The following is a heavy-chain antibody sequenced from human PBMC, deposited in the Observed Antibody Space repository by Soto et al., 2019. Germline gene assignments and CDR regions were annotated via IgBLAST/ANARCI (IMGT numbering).Heavy chain of an antibody. Sequence: GGSLRLSCTASGFTFSSYAMHWVRQAPGKGLEWVAVISYDGSNKYYADSVKGRFTISRDNSKNTLYLQMNSLRAEDTAVYYCARDHKVYGSGSYYSYFDYWGQGTLVTVSS. V-gene: IGHV3-30-3*01. CDR3: ARDHKVYGSGSYYSYFDY. CDR2: ISYDGSNK. J-gene: IGHJ4*02. CDR1: GFTFSSYA. D-gene: IGHD3-10*01.